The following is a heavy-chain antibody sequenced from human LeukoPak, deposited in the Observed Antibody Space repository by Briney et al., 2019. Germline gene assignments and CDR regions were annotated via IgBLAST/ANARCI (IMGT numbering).Heavy chain of an antibody. CDR1: GGSISSSSYY. Sequence: SETLSLTCTVSGGSISSSSYYWGWIRQPPGKGLEWIGSIYYSGSTYYNPSLKSRVTISVDTSKNQFSLKLSSVTTADTAVYYCARVGYCSSTSCFPAFGIWGQGTMVTVSS. V-gene: IGHV4-39*01. CDR2: IYYSGST. D-gene: IGHD2-2*03. CDR3: ARVGYCSSTSCFPAFGI. J-gene: IGHJ3*02.